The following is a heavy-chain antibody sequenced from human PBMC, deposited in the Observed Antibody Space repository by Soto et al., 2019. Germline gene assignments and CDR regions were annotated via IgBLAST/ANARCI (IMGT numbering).Heavy chain of an antibody. D-gene: IGHD3-3*01. V-gene: IGHV4-34*01. CDR1: GGSFSGYY. CDR2: INHSGST. CDR3: ARSGGATNYFDY. Sequence: QVQLQQWGAGLLKPSETLSLTCAVYGGSFSGYYWSWIRQPPGKGLEWIGEINHSGSTNYNPSLKRRGTISVDTSKNQCALKLSSVTAADTAGEYWARSGGATNYFDYWGQGTLVTVSA. J-gene: IGHJ4*02.